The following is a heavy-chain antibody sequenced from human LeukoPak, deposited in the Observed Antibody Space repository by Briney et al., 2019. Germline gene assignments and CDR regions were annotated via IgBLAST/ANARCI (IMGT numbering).Heavy chain of an antibody. D-gene: IGHD4-23*01. Sequence: GGSLRLSCAASGFTFSSYAMHWVRQAPGKGLEWVAFIHYDGSNNYYADSVKGRFTISRDNAKNSLYLQMNSLRAEDTAVYYCGSDKYGGNSGAYWGQGTLVTVSS. V-gene: IGHV3-30*02. CDR3: GSDKYGGNSGAY. CDR2: IHYDGSNN. CDR1: GFTFSSYA. J-gene: IGHJ4*02.